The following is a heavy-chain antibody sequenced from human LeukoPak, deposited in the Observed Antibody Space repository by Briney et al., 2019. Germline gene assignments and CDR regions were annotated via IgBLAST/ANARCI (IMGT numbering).Heavy chain of an antibody. Sequence: PGGSLRLSCAASGFTFSRHWMSWVRQAPGKGLEWVSGINWNGGSTGYADSVKSRFTISRDNAKNSLYLQMSSLRAEDTALYYCARDWFTRLGELSPDRAFDYWGQGTLVTVSS. CDR2: INWNGGST. J-gene: IGHJ4*02. V-gene: IGHV3-20*04. D-gene: IGHD3-16*02. CDR3: ARDWFTRLGELSPDRAFDY. CDR1: GFTFSRHW.